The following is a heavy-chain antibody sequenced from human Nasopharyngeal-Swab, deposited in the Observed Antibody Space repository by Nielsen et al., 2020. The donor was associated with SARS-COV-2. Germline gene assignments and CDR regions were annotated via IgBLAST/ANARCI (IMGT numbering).Heavy chain of an antibody. CDR3: ARVRDNGYYFDS. CDR2: IYYRGTT. V-gene: IGHV4-30-4*01. D-gene: IGHD5-24*01. J-gene: IGHJ4*02. Sequence: SETLSLTCTVSGGSISSGDYYWGWIRQPPGKGLEWIGYIYYRGTTDYNPSLKSRVSLSVDTSKNEFSLNLMSMTASDTATYYCARVRDNGYYFDSWGQGMQVTVSS. CDR1: GGSISSGDYY.